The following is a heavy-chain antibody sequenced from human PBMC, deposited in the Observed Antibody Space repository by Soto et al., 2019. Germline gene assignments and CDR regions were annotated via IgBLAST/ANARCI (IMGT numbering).Heavy chain of an antibody. CDR2: ISFNGGDT. D-gene: IGHD4-4*01. J-gene: IGHJ4*02. V-gene: IGHV3-64D*06. CDR1: GFPFRRFA. Sequence: LRLSCSASGFPFRRFAIHLLRQALGKGLVYVSGISFNGGDTYHADSVKGRFSISRDNSKNTVYLQMSSLRSEDTAVYYCVKDGAVTFSGWFFDYWGQGTPVTVPQ. CDR3: VKDGAVTFSGWFFDY.